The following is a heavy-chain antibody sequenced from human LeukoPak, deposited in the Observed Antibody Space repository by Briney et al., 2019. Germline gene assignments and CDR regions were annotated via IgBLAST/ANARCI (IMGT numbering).Heavy chain of an antibody. Sequence: PGGSLRLSCAASGFTFSSYWMSWVRQAPGKELEWVANIKQDGSEKYYVDSVKGRFTISRDNAKNSLYLQMNSLRAEDTAVYYCARADSSSWYERFDYWGQGTLVTVSS. J-gene: IGHJ4*02. D-gene: IGHD6-13*01. CDR1: GFTFSSYW. CDR2: IKQDGSEK. V-gene: IGHV3-7*01. CDR3: ARADSSSWYERFDY.